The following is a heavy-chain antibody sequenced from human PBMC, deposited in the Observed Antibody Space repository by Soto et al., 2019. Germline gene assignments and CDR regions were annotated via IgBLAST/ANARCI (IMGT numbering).Heavy chain of an antibody. Sequence: QVQLLQSGAELRKHGASVKVSCQAFGYSFSYYGINWVRQAPGQGLEWMGWSNPYNGHKNYAQKFADRLTMTTDTSTATVSMELRNLKSDDTAVYYCVRDRLRGYDNSGFYSWGQGTLVTFSS. D-gene: IGHD3-22*01. V-gene: IGHV1-18*01. CDR3: VRDRLRGYDNSGFYS. CDR2: SNPYNGHK. CDR1: GYSFSYYG. J-gene: IGHJ5*02.